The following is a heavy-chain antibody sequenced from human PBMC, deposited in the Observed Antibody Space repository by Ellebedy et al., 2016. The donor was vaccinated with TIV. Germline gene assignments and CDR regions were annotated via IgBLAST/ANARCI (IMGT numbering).Heavy chain of an antibody. Sequence: SVKVSCXASGGTFSSYAISWVRQAPGQGLEWMGGIIPIFGTANYAQKFQGRVTITADESTSTAYMELSSLRSEDTAVYYCARDSGGFGELYGYWGQGTLVTVSS. CDR3: ARDSGGFGELYGY. V-gene: IGHV1-69*01. CDR2: IIPIFGTA. CDR1: GGTFSSYA. D-gene: IGHD3-10*01. J-gene: IGHJ4*02.